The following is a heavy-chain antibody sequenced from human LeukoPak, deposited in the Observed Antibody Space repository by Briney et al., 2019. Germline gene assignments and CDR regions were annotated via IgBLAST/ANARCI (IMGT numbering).Heavy chain of an antibody. D-gene: IGHD2-2*01. J-gene: IGHJ5*02. CDR3: ARGRGSSSWNWFDP. V-gene: IGHV3-23*01. CDR2: ISGSGGST. CDR1: GFTFSSYA. Sequence: GGSLRLSCAASGFTFSSYAMSWVRQAPGKGLEWVSAISGSGGSTYYADSVKGRFTISRDNSKNSLYLQMNSLRAEDTAVYYCARGRGSSSWNWFDPWGQGTLVTVSS.